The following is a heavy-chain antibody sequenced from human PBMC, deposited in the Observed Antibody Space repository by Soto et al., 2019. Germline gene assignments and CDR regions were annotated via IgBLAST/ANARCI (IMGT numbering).Heavy chain of an antibody. Sequence: SETLSLTCAVSGGSADSFSSHSWSWIRQSPGKGLELIAYIYQSGSTYYNPSLQSRVTLSIDGSKKQFSLKLTSVTDADTAVYYCARGLVGVVAWFDPWGQGIQVTVSS. CDR1: GGSADSFSSHS. D-gene: IGHD3-16*01. J-gene: IGHJ5*02. CDR2: IYQSGST. CDR3: ARGLVGVVAWFDP. V-gene: IGHV4-30-2*06.